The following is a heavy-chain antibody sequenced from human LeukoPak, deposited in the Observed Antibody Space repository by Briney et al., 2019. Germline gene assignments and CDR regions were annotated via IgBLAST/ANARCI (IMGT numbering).Heavy chain of an antibody. Sequence: PSETLSLTCTVSGGSISSYYWSWIRQPPGKGLEWIGYIYYSGSTNYNPSLKSRVTISVDTSKNQFSLKLSSVTAADTAVYYCARDRLVWFGEFEYNWFDPWGQGTLVTVSS. J-gene: IGHJ5*02. CDR2: IYYSGST. V-gene: IGHV4-59*01. CDR1: GGSISSYY. CDR3: ARDRLVWFGEFEYNWFDP. D-gene: IGHD3-10*01.